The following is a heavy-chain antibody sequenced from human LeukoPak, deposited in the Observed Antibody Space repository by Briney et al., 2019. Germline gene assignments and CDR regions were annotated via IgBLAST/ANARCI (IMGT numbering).Heavy chain of an antibody. CDR1: GYTFTGYY. D-gene: IGHD3-3*01. J-gene: IGHJ3*02. Sequence: GASVKVSCKASGYTFTGYYMHWVRQAPGQGLEWMGWINPNSGGTNYAQKFQGRVTMTRDTSISTAYMELSRLRSDDTAVYYCASRLFTIFGVVDAFDIWGQGTMVPSLQ. CDR2: INPNSGGT. V-gene: IGHV1-2*02. CDR3: ASRLFTIFGVVDAFDI.